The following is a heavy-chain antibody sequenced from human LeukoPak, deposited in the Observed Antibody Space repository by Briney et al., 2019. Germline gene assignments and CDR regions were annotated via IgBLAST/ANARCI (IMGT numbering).Heavy chain of an antibody. D-gene: IGHD1-26*01. CDR1: GFTFSSNA. J-gene: IGHJ4*02. CDR3: ARAGELLEGEGLDY. CDR2: ISSSSSYI. V-gene: IGHV3-21*01. Sequence: PGGSLRLSCAASGFTFSSNAMHWVRQAPGKGLEWVSSISSSSSYIYYADSVKGRFTISRDNAKNSLYLQMNSLRAEDTAVYYCARAGELLEGEGLDYWGQGTLVTVSS.